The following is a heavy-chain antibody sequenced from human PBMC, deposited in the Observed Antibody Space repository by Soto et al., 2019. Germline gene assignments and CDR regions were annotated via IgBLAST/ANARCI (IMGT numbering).Heavy chain of an antibody. CDR3: ARGRWSKFDY. V-gene: IGHV6-1*01. CDR1: GDSVSSNNIA. D-gene: IGHD2-15*01. J-gene: IGHJ4*02. CDR2: TYSRSKWYN. Sequence: SQTLSLTCAVSGDSVSSNNIAWNWLRQSPWRGLEWLGRTYSRSKWYNGYAVSVRSRININLDTSKNQFSLQLNSETPDDTAAYYCARGRWSKFDYGCQGAQVTVSS.